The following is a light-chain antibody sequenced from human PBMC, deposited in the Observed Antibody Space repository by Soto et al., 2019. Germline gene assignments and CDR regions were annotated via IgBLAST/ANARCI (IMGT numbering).Light chain of an antibody. V-gene: IGKV3-15*01. CDR2: GAS. CDR3: QQYNNWLIT. J-gene: IGKJ5*01. Sequence: EIVMTQSPATLSVSPGERATLSCRASQSVSSNLAWYQQKPGQAPRLLIYGASTRATGIPARSSGSGSGTEFTLTISSLQSEDFAVYYCQQYNNWLITCGQGTRLEIK. CDR1: QSVSSN.